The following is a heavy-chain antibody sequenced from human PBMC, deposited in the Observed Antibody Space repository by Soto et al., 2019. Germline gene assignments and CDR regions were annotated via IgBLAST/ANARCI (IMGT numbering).Heavy chain of an antibody. J-gene: IGHJ6*02. Sequence: QVQLVQSGAEVKKPGASVKVSCKASGYSFTRSDMHWVRQAPGQRPEWMGWISTATGYTKYSENFQGRVTITRDTSASTAYMELSRLRSEDTAVYCCARVGMDVWGQGTTVTVSS. CDR3: ARVGMDV. CDR1: GYSFTRSD. V-gene: IGHV1-3*04. CDR2: ISTATGYT.